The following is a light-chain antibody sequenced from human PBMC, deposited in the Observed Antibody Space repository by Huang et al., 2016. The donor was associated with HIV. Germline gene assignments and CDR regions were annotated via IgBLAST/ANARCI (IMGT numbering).Light chain of an antibody. Sequence: VLTQSPGTLSLSPGERATLSCRASQYVSTTYLAWYQQKPGQAPRLLMYRTSTRPTGIPYRFRGSGSGTDFTLTISALEPEDFAVYYCQQYGSLVWTFGQGTRVEAK. V-gene: IGKV3-20*01. CDR2: RTS. CDR3: QQYGSLVWT. CDR1: QYVSTTY. J-gene: IGKJ1*01.